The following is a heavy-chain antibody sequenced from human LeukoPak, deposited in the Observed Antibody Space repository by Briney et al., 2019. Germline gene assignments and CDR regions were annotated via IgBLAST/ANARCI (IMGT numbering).Heavy chain of an antibody. CDR3: AKRAIWFGDQWGYYFDY. J-gene: IGHJ4*02. D-gene: IGHD3-10*01. V-gene: IGHV3-30*02. CDR1: GFTFSSYG. Sequence: YPGGSLRLSCAASGFTFSSYGMHWVRQAPGKGLEWVAFIRYDGSNKYYADSVKGRFTISRDNSKNTLYLQMNSLRAEDTAVYYCAKRAIWFGDQWGYYFDYWGQGTLVTVSS. CDR2: IRYDGSNK.